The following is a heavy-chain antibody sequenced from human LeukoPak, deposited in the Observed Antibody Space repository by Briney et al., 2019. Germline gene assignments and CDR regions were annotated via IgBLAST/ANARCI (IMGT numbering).Heavy chain of an antibody. D-gene: IGHD5-24*01. CDR2: IKHDGSER. J-gene: IGHJ4*02. CDR1: GFSFSSYW. V-gene: IGHV3-7*05. CDR3: ARGLHGHFES. Sequence: PGGSLRLSCAASGFSFSSYWMSWVRQAPGKGLEWLANIKHDGSERYYVDSVKGRFTVSRDNAKNSLYLQINSLRVEDTAIYYCARGLHGHFESWGQGTLATVSS.